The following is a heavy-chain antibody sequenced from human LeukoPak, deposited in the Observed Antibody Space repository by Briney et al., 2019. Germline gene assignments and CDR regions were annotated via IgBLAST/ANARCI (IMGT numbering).Heavy chain of an antibody. J-gene: IGHJ4*02. CDR1: GFTFSNAW. Sequence: GGSLRLSCAASGFTFSNAWMSWVRQAPGKGLEWVGRIKSKTDGGTTDYAAPVKGRFTISRDDSKNTLYLQMNSLKTEDTAVYYCTTEYVLLWFGEFYWGQGTLVTVSS. CDR2: IKSKTDGGTT. V-gene: IGHV3-15*01. D-gene: IGHD3-10*01. CDR3: TTEYVLLWFGEFY.